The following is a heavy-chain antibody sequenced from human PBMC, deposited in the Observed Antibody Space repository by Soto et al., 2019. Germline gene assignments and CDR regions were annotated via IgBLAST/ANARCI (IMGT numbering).Heavy chain of an antibody. V-gene: IGHV1-3*01. CDR2: INAGSGNT. CDR3: AREGAWYVDY. D-gene: IGHD3-16*01. J-gene: IGHJ4*02. CDR1: GYTFTSYA. Sequence: ASVKVSCKASGYTFTSYAMHWVRQAPGQRLEWMGWINAGSGNTKYSQNFQGRVTITSDTSASTVYMEVSSLRSEDTAVYYCAREGAWYVDYWGQGTLVTVSS.